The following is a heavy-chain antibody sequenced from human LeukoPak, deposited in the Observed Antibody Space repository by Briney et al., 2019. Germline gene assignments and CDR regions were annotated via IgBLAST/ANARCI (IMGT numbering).Heavy chain of an antibody. J-gene: IGHJ4*02. D-gene: IGHD3-10*01. CDR2: IYDSAST. Sequence: PSQTRSLTCTVSGGSISSGDYYWIWIRQPQWKGLEWFVDIYDSASTYYNPFLKSRITITVNTSKNQFSLKLSAVTAADTAVYYCATSAYYYGSGSYYKGSYWGQGTLVTVSS. V-gene: IGHV4-30-4*01. CDR3: ATSAYYYGSGSYYKGSY. CDR1: GGSISSGDYY.